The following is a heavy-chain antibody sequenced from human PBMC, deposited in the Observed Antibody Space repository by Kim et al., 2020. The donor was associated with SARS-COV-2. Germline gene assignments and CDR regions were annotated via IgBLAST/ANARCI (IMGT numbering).Heavy chain of an antibody. Sequence: ASVKVSCKASGYTFTSYAMHWVRQAPGQRLEWMGWINAGNGNTKYSQKFQGRVTITRDTSASTAYMELSSLRSEDTAVYYCASPGESRLTFDYWGQGTLVTVSS. J-gene: IGHJ4*02. CDR2: INAGNGNT. CDR3: ASPGESRLTFDY. CDR1: GYTFTSYA. D-gene: IGHD4-17*01. V-gene: IGHV1-3*01.